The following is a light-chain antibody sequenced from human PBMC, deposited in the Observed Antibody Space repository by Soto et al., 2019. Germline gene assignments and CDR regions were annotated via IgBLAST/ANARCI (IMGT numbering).Light chain of an antibody. CDR2: DVS. J-gene: IGKJ4*01. CDR1: QGVTTN. CDR3: QQYAESPLT. Sequence: EIVMTQSPATLSVSPGERATLSCRAGQGVTTNFAWYQQKSGQSPRLLIYDVSIRATGVPARFSATGSETDFTLTVTRLEPEDFAVYYCQQYAESPLTFGGGTKVDIK. V-gene: IGKV3-15*01.